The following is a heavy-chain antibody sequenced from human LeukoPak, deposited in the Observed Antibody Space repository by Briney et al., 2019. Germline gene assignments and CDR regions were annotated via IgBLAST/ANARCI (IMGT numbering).Heavy chain of an antibody. J-gene: IGHJ3*02. Sequence: ASVKVSCKASGYTFTSYYMHWVRQAPGQGLERMGIINPSGGSTSYAQKFQGRVTMTRDMSTSTVYMELSSLRSEDTAVYYCARGPTDPYDAFDIWGQGTMVTVSS. V-gene: IGHV1-46*01. CDR3: ARGPTDPYDAFDI. CDR1: GYTFTSYY. CDR2: INPSGGST.